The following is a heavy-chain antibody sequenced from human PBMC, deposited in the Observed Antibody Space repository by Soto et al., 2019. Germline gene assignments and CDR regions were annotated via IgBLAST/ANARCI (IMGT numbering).Heavy chain of an antibody. J-gene: IGHJ4*02. CDR3: ARGRGFCSSTSCRGYFDY. D-gene: IGHD2-2*01. V-gene: IGHV4-59*01. CDR1: GDSISTYY. Sequence: SDTLSLTCTVSGDSISTYYWSWIRQPPGKGLEWIGYIYYSGSTNYNPSPKSRVTISVDTSRNQFSLKLTSVTAADTAVYYCARGRGFCSSTSCRGYFDYWGQGNLVTVYS. CDR2: IYYSGST.